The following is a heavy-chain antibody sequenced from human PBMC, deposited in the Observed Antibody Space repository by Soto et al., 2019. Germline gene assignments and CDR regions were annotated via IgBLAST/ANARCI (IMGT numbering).Heavy chain of an antibody. J-gene: IGHJ4*02. Sequence: QVQVVESGGGLVKPGGSVRLSCVAAGFDFSDYYMTWFRQAPGKAPEWVSSISSTSAYTKYADSVKGRFTISRDNAKNSAYLQMDSLRGEDTAVYYCARDPSRRSPPDYWGQGTLVTVSS. CDR2: ISSTSAYT. V-gene: IGHV3-11*05. CDR3: ARDPSRRSPPDY. CDR1: GFDFSDYY.